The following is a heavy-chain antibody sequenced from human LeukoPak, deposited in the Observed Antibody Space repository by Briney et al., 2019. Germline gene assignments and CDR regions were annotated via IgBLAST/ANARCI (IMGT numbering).Heavy chain of an antibody. CDR3: ARQTGPGLFILP. J-gene: IGHJ4*02. Sequence: SETLSLTCTVSGGSIGSGSYFWSWIRQPAGKGLEWIGRIYTSGSTSYNPSLKSRVTISVDTSKNQFSLKLSSVTAADTAVYYCARQTGPGLFILPGGQGTLVTVSS. V-gene: IGHV4-61*02. CDR2: IYTSGST. CDR1: GGSIGSGSYF. D-gene: IGHD3/OR15-3a*01.